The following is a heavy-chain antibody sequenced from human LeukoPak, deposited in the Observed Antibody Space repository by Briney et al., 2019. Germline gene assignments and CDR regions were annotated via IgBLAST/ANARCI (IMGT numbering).Heavy chain of an antibody. V-gene: IGHV4-39*01. D-gene: IGHD5-24*01. CDR2: IYYSGSS. J-gene: IGHJ4*02. CDR1: GGSISSSSSY. Sequence: PLETLSLTCSVPGGSISSSSSYWGWIRQPPGKGLEWIGSIYYSGSSFDNPALKSRVTISVDTSKNQFSLKLSSVTAADTAVYYCARHRSGWLQSSFDYWGQGTLVTVSS. CDR3: ARHRSGWLQSSFDY.